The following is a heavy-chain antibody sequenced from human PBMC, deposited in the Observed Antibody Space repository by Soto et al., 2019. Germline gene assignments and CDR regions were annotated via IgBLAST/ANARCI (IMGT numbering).Heavy chain of an antibody. CDR2: IIPIFGTA. D-gene: IGHD5-18*01. CDR1: GGTFSSYA. V-gene: IGHV1-69*13. Sequence: GASVKVSCKASGGTFSSYAISWVRQAPGQGLEWMGGIIPIFGTANYAQKFQGRVTITADESTSTAYMELSSLRSEDTAVYYCARVGVGDTAMENYYYGMDVWGQGTTVTVSS. J-gene: IGHJ6*02. CDR3: ARVGVGDTAMENYYYGMDV.